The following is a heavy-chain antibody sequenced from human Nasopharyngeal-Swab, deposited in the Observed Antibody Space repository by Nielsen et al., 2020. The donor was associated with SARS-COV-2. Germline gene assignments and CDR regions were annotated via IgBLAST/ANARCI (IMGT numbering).Heavy chain of an antibody. CDR1: GFTFSSYA. D-gene: IGHD3-10*01. CDR3: AKDRNPMVRGVTPLMN. CDR2: ISYDGSNK. Sequence: GESLKISCAASGFTFSSYAMHWVRQAPGKGLEWVAVISYDGSNKYYADSVKGQFTISRDNSKNTLYLQMNSLRAEDTAVYYCAKDRNPMVRGVTPLMNWGQGTLVTVSS. J-gene: IGHJ4*02. V-gene: IGHV3-30*04.